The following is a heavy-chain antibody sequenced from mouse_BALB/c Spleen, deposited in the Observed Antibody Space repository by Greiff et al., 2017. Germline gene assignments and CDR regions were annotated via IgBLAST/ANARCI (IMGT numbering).Heavy chain of an antibody. CDR3: TRDQGRFAY. V-gene: IGHV6-6*02. J-gene: IGHJ3*01. CDR1: GFTFSNYW. CDR2: IRLKSNNYAT. Sequence: EVHLVESGGGLVQPGGSMKLSCVASGFTFSNYWMNWVRQSPEKGLEWVAEIRLKSNNYATHYAESVKGRFTISRDDSKSSVYLQMNNLRAEDTGIYYCTRDQGRFAYWGQGTLVTVSA. D-gene: IGHD3-3*01.